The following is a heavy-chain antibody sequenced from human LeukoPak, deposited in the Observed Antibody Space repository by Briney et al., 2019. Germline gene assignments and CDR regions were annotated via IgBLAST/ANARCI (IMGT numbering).Heavy chain of an antibody. CDR3: ARSYSSSWSYYYGMDV. J-gene: IGHJ6*02. Sequence: PSETLSLTCTVSGGSISSYYWSWIRQPPGKGLEWIGYIYYSGSTNYNPSLKSRVTISVDTSKNQFSLKLSSVTAADTAVYYCARSYSSSWSYYYGMDVWGQGTTVTVSS. CDR2: IYYSGST. V-gene: IGHV4-59*08. D-gene: IGHD6-13*01. CDR1: GGSISSYY.